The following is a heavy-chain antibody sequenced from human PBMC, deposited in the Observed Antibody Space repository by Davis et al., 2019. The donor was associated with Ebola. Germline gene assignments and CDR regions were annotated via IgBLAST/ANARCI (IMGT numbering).Heavy chain of an antibody. V-gene: IGHV3-21*01. CDR2: ISSSSSYI. J-gene: IGHJ4*02. D-gene: IGHD1-26*01. CDR1: GFTFSSYS. Sequence: GESLKISCAASGFTFSSYSMNWVRQAPGKGLEWVSSISSSSSYIYYADSVKGRFTISRDNAKNSLYLQMNSLRAEDTAVYYCARPVVGATSLFNYWGQGTLVTVSS. CDR3: ARPVVGATSLFNY.